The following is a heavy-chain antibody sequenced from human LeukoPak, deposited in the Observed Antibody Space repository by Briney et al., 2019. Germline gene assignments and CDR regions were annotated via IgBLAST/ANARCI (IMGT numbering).Heavy chain of an antibody. V-gene: IGHV3-11*01. Sequence: GGSLRLSCAASGFTFSDYYMSWIRQAPGKGLEWVSYISSSGSTIYYADSVKGRFTISRDNAKNSLYLQMNSLRAEDTAVYYFTRSYCSSPSCYVHYYYGMAVGGQGTTVTVSS. D-gene: IGHD2-2*01. CDR1: GFTFSDYY. CDR2: ISSSGSTI. J-gene: IGHJ6*02. CDR3: TRSYCSSPSCYVHYYYGMAV.